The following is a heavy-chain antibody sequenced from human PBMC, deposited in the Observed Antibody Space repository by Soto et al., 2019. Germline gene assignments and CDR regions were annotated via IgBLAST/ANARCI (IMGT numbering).Heavy chain of an antibody. Sequence: PSETLSLTCTVSGDSISNYYWSWIRQPAGKGLEWIGRLSTSGSTNYNPPLKSRVTMSVDTSKNQFSLMLNSVTAADTAVYYCRRDFDYWGQGTLVTVSS. CDR1: GDSISNYY. D-gene: IGHD6-6*01. J-gene: IGHJ4*02. V-gene: IGHV4-4*07. CDR2: LSTSGST. CDR3: RRDFDY.